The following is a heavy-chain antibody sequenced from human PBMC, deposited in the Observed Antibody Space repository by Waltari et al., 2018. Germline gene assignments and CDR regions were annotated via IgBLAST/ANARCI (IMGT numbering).Heavy chain of an antibody. CDR3: ARRGTAIAAANDY. CDR1: GYSFTGSR. J-gene: IGHJ4*02. Sequence: QVQLVQSGVEVKKPGASVTVSCKASGYSFTGSRISWVRQAPGQGLEWMGWITPYNGNTDYAQNLQGRVTMTTDTSTTTAYMELRSLRSDDTAVYFCARRGTAIAAANDYWGQGTLVTVSS. V-gene: IGHV1-18*01. D-gene: IGHD6-13*01. CDR2: ITPYNGNT.